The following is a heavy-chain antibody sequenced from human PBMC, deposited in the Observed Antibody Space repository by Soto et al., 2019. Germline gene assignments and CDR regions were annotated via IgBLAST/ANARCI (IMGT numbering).Heavy chain of an antibody. Sequence: HVQLVESGGGVVQPGRSLRLSCAASGFTFSNYGMHWVRQAPGKGLEWVAVISYAGSNEYYEDSVKGRFTISRDNSKNTLYLQMNSLRAEDTAMYYCAKDVDKLSWFGEVYYFYGMDVWGQGTTVNVSS. CDR1: GFTFSNYG. V-gene: IGHV3-30*18. CDR3: AKDVDKLSWFGEVYYFYGMDV. CDR2: ISYAGSNE. J-gene: IGHJ6*02. D-gene: IGHD3-10*01.